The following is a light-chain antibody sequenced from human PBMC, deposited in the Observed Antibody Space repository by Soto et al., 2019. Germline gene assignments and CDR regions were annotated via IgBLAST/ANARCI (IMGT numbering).Light chain of an antibody. CDR2: GAS. J-gene: IGKJ3*01. Sequence: EIVLTQSPGTLSLSPGERATLSCRASQSVSGTYLAWYQQKPGQAPKLLIYGASSRATGIPDRFTGSGSGTDFTLTISILEPEDFAVYYCQQYGSSPFTFGPGTKVDIK. CDR3: QQYGSSPFT. CDR1: QSVSGTY. V-gene: IGKV3-20*01.